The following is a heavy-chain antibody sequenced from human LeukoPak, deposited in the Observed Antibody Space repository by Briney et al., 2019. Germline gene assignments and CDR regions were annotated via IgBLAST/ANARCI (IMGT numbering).Heavy chain of an antibody. D-gene: IGHD5-18*01. V-gene: IGHV4-59*01. J-gene: IGHJ4*02. CDR3: ARGGYSYGYNY. CDR1: GGSISSYY. CDR2: IYYSGST. Sequence: SETLSLTCTVSGGSISSYYWSWIRQPPGKGLEWIGYIYYSGSTNYNPSLKSRVTISVDTSKNQFSLKLSSVTAADTAVYYCARGGYSYGYNYWGQGTLVTVSS.